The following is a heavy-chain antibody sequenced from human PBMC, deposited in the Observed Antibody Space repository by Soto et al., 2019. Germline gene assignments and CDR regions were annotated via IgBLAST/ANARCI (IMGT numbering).Heavy chain of an antibody. V-gene: IGHV3-48*03. CDR3: ARTPTAYYGMDV. J-gene: IGHJ6*02. CDR1: GFTFSSYE. Sequence: GGSLRLSCAASGFTFSSYEMNWVRQAPGKGLEWVSYISSSGSTIYYADSVKGRFTISRDNAKNSLYLQMNSLRAEDTAVYYCARTPTAYYGMDVCGQGPTVTVSS. D-gene: IGHD4-4*01. CDR2: ISSSGSTI.